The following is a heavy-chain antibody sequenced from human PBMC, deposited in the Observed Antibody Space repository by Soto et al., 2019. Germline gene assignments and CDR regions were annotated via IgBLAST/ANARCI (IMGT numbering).Heavy chain of an antibody. Sequence: QVQLVQSGAEVKKPGSSVKVSCKASGGTFSSYAISWVRQAPGQGLEWMGGIIPIFGTANYAQKFQGRVTITADESTSTAYMELSSLRCEDTAVYYCARGRTVTTLGYYYYGMDVWGQGTTVTVSS. J-gene: IGHJ6*02. D-gene: IGHD4-4*01. V-gene: IGHV1-69*01. CDR2: IIPIFGTA. CDR1: GGTFSSYA. CDR3: ARGRTVTTLGYYYYGMDV.